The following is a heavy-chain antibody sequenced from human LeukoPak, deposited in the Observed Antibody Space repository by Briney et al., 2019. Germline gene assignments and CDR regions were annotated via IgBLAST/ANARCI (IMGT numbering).Heavy chain of an antibody. Sequence: PSETLSLTCTVSGGSISSSYWGWIRQPPGKGLEWLGYIYYSGTTNYNPSLKSRVTMSIETSKNQFSLNLRSVTAADTAVYYCVRQSQIYDSWGQGTLVTVSS. D-gene: IGHD2/OR15-2a*01. V-gene: IGHV4-59*08. CDR1: GGSISSSY. CDR2: IYYSGTT. CDR3: VRQSQIYDS. J-gene: IGHJ4*02.